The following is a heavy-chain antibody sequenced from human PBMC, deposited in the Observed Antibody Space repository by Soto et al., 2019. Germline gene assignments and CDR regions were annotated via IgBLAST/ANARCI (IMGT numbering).Heavy chain of an antibody. CDR1: GYTFKDYF. V-gene: IGHV1-2*02. CDR2: INSNAGGT. Sequence: ASVKVSCKASGYTFKDYFLHWVRQAPGQGLEWMGWINSNAGGTNYAQKFQGRVTMTRDTPISTAYMELSRLTSDDTAVYHCARESVVTGTHHFDYWGQGTLVTVSS. J-gene: IGHJ4*02. D-gene: IGHD1-7*01. CDR3: ARESVVTGTHHFDY.